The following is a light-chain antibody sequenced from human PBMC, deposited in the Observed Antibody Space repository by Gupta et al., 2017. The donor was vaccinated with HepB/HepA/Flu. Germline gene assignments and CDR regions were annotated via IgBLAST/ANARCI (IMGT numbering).Light chain of an antibody. CDR1: QSIDDW. Sequence: DIQMTQSPSTLSASVGDRVTITCRASQSIDDWLAWFQQKPGTAPKVLISKASSLKSGVPSRFSGSGSGTEFTLTISSLQPDDFATYYCQHYQRYSWTFGQGTKVEIK. J-gene: IGKJ1*01. V-gene: IGKV1-5*03. CDR3: QHYQRYSWT. CDR2: KAS.